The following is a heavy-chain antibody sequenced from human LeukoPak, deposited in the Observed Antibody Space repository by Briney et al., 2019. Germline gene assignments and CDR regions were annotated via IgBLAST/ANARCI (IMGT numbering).Heavy chain of an antibody. CDR3: ASSLALGAFDI. CDR2: IIPILGIA. J-gene: IGHJ3*02. CDR1: GGTFSSYA. V-gene: IGHV1-69*04. Sequence: SVKVSCKASGGTFSSYAISWVRQAPGQGLKWMGRIIPILGIANYAQKFQGRVTITADKSTSTAYMELSSLRSEDTAVCYCASSLALGAFDIWGQGTMVTVSS.